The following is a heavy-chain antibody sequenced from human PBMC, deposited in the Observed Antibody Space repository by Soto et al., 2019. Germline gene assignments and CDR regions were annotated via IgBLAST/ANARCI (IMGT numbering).Heavy chain of an antibody. CDR3: ARWYTYGNFDYFDY. Sequence: GGSLRLSCAASGFTFSSDWMHWFRQAPGKGLVWVSRINSGGGTTTYADSVKGRFTVSRDNAKNTLYLQMNGLRAEDSAVYYCARWYTYGNFDYFDYWGQGTQVTVSS. D-gene: IGHD5-18*01. CDR1: GFTFSSDW. V-gene: IGHV3-74*03. J-gene: IGHJ4*02. CDR2: INSGGGTT.